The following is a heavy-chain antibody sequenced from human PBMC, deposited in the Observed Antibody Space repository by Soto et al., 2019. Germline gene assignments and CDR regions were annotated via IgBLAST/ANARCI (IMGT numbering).Heavy chain of an antibody. D-gene: IGHD3-10*01. V-gene: IGHV1-2*02. Sequence: WASVKVSCKASGYTFTGYYMHWVRQAPGQGLEWMGWINPNSGGTNYAQKFQGRVTMTRDTSISTAYMELSRLRSDDTAVYYCARLPEVWFGEPRGHWGQGTLVTVSS. CDR2: INPNSGGT. CDR1: GYTFTGYY. CDR3: ARLPEVWFGEPRGH. J-gene: IGHJ4*02.